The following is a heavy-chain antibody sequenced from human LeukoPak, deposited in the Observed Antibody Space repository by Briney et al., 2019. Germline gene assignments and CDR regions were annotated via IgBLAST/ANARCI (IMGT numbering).Heavy chain of an antibody. CDR1: GYSITSYW. V-gene: IGHV5-51*01. CDR2: IYPGDSDT. Sequence: GVALKISCKGAGYSITSYWIGWLRQMPGKGLEWMGIIYPGDSDTRYSPSFQGQVTISADKSISTAYLQWSSLKASDTAMYYCARLLGPYCSSTSCYEYFDYWGQGTLVTVSS. CDR3: ARLLGPYCSSTSCYEYFDY. D-gene: IGHD2-2*01. J-gene: IGHJ4*02.